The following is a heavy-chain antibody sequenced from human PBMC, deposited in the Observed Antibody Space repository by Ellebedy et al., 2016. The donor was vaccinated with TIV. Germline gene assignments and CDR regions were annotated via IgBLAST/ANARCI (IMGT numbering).Heavy chain of an antibody. D-gene: IGHD3-9*01. J-gene: IGHJ4*02. CDR2: IKEDGSQT. V-gene: IGHV3-7*03. CDR3: ATDRGYFTFDY. Sequence: PGGSLRLSCATSGFTFSTYWMAWVHQAPGKGLEWVANIKEDGSQTYYVGSVKGRFTISRDNAKNSLYLQMNSLRADDTAVYYCATDRGYFTFDYWGQGSLITVSS. CDR1: GFTFSTYW.